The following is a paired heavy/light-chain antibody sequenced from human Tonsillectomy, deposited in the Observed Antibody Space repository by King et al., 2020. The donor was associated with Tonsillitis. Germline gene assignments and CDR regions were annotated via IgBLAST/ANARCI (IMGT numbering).Light chain of an antibody. CDR2: GAS. J-gene: IGKJ1*01. V-gene: IGKV3-15*01. Sequence: EIVMTQSPATLSVSPGERATLSCRASQSISSNLAWYQQKPGQAPRLLIYGASTRATGIPARFSGSGSGTEFTLTISSLQSEDFAVYYCQQYNSWPPGTFGQGTKVEIK. CDR1: QSISSN. CDR3: QQYNSWPPGT.
Heavy chain of an antibody. V-gene: IGHV4-4*07. CDR1: GGSISSNY. Sequence: QVQLQESGPGLVKPSETLSLTCIVSGGSISSNYWSWIRQPAGKGLEWIGRMSASGSTNYNSSLKSRVTMSVDTAKNQFSLKLRSVTAADSAVYYCAREKVFGVLIRIGWFDPWGQGTLVTVSS. CDR3: AREKVFGVLIRIGWFDP. D-gene: IGHD3-3*01. J-gene: IGHJ5*02. CDR2: MSASGST.